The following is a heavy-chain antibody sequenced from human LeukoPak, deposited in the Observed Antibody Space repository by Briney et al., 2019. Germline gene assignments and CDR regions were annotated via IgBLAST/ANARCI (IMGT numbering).Heavy chain of an antibody. Sequence: GASVKVSCKTSGFTFSNYYVHWVRLAPGPGLEWLGNIHPGFLNIYYGQKFQGRVTTTRDTSTSTVYMELSSLTSDDTAVYYCAREAPGTYYFDYWGQGTLVTVSS. J-gene: IGHJ4*02. CDR2: IHPGFLNI. CDR1: GFTFSNYY. V-gene: IGHV1-46*01. CDR3: AREAPGTYYFDY.